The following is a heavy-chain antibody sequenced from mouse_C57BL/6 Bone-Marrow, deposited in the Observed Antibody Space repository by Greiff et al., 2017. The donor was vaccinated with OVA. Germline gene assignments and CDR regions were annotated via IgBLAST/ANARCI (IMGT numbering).Heavy chain of an antibody. D-gene: IGHD1-1*02. V-gene: IGHV14-4*01. Sequence: EVQLQQSGAELVRPGASVKLSCTASGFNIKDDYMHWVKQRPEQGLEWIGWIDPENGDTAYASKFQGKATITADTSSNTAYLQLSSLTSEDAAVYYCTTDYGQTGFDYWGQGTTLTVSA. CDR1: GFNIKDDY. J-gene: IGHJ2*01. CDR3: TTDYGQTGFDY. CDR2: IDPENGDT.